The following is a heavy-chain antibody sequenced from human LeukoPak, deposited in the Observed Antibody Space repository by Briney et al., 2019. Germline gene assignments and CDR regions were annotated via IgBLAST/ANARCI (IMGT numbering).Heavy chain of an antibody. V-gene: IGHV1-69*05. D-gene: IGHD3-22*01. J-gene: IGHJ4*02. CDR1: GGTFSSYA. Sequence: SVKVSCKASGGTFSSYAISWVRQAPGQGLEWMGGIIPIFGTANYAQKFQGRVTITTDESTSTAYMELSSLRSEDTAVYYCAKEVYYDSSAYIDYWGQGTLVTVSS. CDR3: AKEVYYDSSAYIDY. CDR2: IIPIFGTA.